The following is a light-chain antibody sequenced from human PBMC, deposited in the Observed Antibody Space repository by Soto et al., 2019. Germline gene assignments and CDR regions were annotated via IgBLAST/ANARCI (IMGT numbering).Light chain of an antibody. CDR3: SSYTSSSTGV. J-gene: IGLJ3*02. Sequence: QSVLTQPASVSGSPGQTITISCTGTSSDVGGHNYVSWYQQHPGKAPKPMIYDVSNRPSGVSNRFSGSNSGNTASLTISGLQAEDEADYYCSSYTSSSTGVFGGGTKLTVL. CDR1: SSDVGGHNY. V-gene: IGLV2-14*01. CDR2: DVS.